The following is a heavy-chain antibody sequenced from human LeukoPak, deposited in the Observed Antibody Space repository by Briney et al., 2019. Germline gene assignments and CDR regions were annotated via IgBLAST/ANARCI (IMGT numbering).Heavy chain of an antibody. Sequence: SGGSLRLSCAASGFTFSSYSMNWVRQAPGKGLEWVSSISSSSSHIYDADSVKGRFTISRDNAKNSLYLQMNSLRAEDTAIYYCARSGGPLLEIGFDPWGQGTLVTASS. J-gene: IGHJ5*02. V-gene: IGHV3-21*01. CDR1: GFTFSSYS. D-gene: IGHD1-1*01. CDR2: ISSSSSHI. CDR3: ARSGGPLLEIGFDP.